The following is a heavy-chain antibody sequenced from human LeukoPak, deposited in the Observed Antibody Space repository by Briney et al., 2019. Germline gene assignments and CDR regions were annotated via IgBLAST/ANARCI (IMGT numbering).Heavy chain of an antibody. Sequence: GGSLRLSCAASGFTFSSYSMNWVRQAPGKGLEWVSSISSSSSYIYYADSVKGRLTISRDNAKNSLYLQMNSLRAEDTAVYYCARDYYDYVWGSYRYGPYYFDYWGQGTLVTVSS. J-gene: IGHJ4*02. CDR3: ARDYYDYVWGSYRYGPYYFDY. CDR2: ISSSSSYI. CDR1: GFTFSSYS. V-gene: IGHV3-21*01. D-gene: IGHD3-16*02.